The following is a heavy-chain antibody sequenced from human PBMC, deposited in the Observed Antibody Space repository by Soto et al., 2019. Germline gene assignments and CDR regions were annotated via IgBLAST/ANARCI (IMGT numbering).Heavy chain of an antibody. J-gene: IGHJ6*02. D-gene: IGHD2-8*01. Sequence: SQTLSLTCAISGDSVSSNTAAWNWIRQSPSRGLEWLGRTYYRSKWFNNYAASLKSRITINPDTSKNQFSLQLNSVTPEDTAVYYCARDCTNGVCYPSYHYGMDVWGQGTTVTVSS. V-gene: IGHV6-1*01. CDR2: TYYRSKWFN. CDR1: GDSVSSNTAA. CDR3: ARDCTNGVCYPSYHYGMDV.